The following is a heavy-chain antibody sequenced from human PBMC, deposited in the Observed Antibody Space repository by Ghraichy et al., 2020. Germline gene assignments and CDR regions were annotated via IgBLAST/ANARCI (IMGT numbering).Heavy chain of an antibody. J-gene: IGHJ6*03. Sequence: GGSLRLSCAASGFTFSSYGMHWVRQAPGKGLEWVAVIWYDGSNKYYADSVKGRFTISRDNSKNTLYLQMNSLRAEDTAVYYCAADWDYYYMDVWGKGTTVTVSS. D-gene: IGHD3/OR15-3a*01. CDR1: GFTFSSYG. V-gene: IGHV3-33*01. CDR3: AADWDYYYMDV. CDR2: IWYDGSNK.